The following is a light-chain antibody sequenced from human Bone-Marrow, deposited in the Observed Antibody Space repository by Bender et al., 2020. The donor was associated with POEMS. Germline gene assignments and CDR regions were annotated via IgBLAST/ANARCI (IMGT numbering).Light chain of an antibody. Sequence: QSVLTQPPSASGTPGQRVTISCSGGSSNIGAHAVTWYQHLPGTPPKLLIYSSHRRPSEVPDRFSGSRSGTSASLAISGLQSEDEADYYCAVWDDSLTGVVFGGGTKLTVL. V-gene: IGLV1-44*01. CDR1: SSNIGAHA. CDR2: SSH. J-gene: IGLJ2*01. CDR3: AVWDDSLTGVV.